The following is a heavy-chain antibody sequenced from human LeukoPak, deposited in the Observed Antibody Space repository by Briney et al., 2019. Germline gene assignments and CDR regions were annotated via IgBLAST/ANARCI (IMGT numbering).Heavy chain of an antibody. J-gene: IGHJ4*02. CDR3: ARGAYSSGHSDY. D-gene: IGHD6-19*01. Sequence: SETQSLTCTVSGGSISSSSYYWGWIRQPPGKGLEWIGSIYYSGSTYYNPSLKSRVTISVDTSKNQFSLKLSSVTAADTAVYYCARGAYSSGHSDYWGQGTLVTVSS. V-gene: IGHV4-39*01. CDR2: IYYSGST. CDR1: GGSISSSSYY.